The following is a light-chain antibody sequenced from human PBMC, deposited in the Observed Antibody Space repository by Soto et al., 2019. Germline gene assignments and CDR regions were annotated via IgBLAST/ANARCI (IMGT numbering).Light chain of an antibody. CDR3: QQSYSTPIT. Sequence: DIQMTQSPSTLSGSVGDRGTITCRASQTISSWLAWYQQKPGKAPKLLIYKASTLKSGVPSRFSGSGSGTEFTLTISSLQPEDFATYYCQQSYSTPITFGQGTRLEIK. J-gene: IGKJ5*01. V-gene: IGKV1-5*03. CDR1: QTISSW. CDR2: KAS.